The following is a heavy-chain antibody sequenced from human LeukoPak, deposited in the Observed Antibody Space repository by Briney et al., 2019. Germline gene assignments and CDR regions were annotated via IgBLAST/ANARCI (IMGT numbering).Heavy chain of an antibody. CDR1: GFTFSNYA. J-gene: IGHJ4*02. V-gene: IGHV3-23*01. Sequence: QPGGSLRLSCAASGFTFSNYAMSWVRQAPGKGLEWVSVISGLGGSTYYADSVKGRFAISRDNSKSTLWLQMNSLRADDTAIYYCARDVEARISAAGTFDYWGQGSLVTVSS. CDR3: ARDVEARISAAGTFDY. D-gene: IGHD6-13*01. CDR2: ISGLGGST.